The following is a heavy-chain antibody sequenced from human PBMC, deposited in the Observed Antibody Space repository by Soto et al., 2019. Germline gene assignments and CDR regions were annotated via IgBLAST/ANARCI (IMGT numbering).Heavy chain of an antibody. V-gene: IGHV4-34*01. J-gene: IGHJ5*02. CDR1: EVAVSGYD. CDR3: ARHSLALRKNNWFDP. CDR2: INHSGSP. D-gene: IGHD3-3*02. Sequence: SETRSHKWPVSEVAVSGYDSRWLRKHPGKGLEWIGEINHSGSPNYNPSLKSRVTMSVDTSKNQFSLRLRSVTAADTALYFCARHSLALRKNNWFDPWGQGIMVTVSS.